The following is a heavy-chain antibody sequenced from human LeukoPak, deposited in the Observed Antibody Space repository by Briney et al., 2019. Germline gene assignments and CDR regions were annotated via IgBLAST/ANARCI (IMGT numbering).Heavy chain of an antibody. CDR2: ISFDANNK. CDR3: AKGGGTGYSGSWYSN. V-gene: IGHV3-30*18. Sequence: PGGSLRLSCAASGLTFSDYGMHWVRQAPGKGLEWVAVISFDANNKFYADSVKGRFTISRDNSKNTLYLQMNSLRPEDTAVYYCAKGGGTGYSGSWYSNWGQGTLVTVSS. J-gene: IGHJ4*02. D-gene: IGHD6-13*01. CDR1: GLTFSDYG.